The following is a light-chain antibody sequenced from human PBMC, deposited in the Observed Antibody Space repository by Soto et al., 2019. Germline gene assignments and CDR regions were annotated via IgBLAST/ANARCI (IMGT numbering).Light chain of an antibody. CDR3: QQRSNWPS. J-gene: IGKJ3*01. V-gene: IGKV3-11*01. CDR1: QSVSSY. CDR2: DAS. Sequence: EIVLTQSPATLSLSPGERATLSCRASQSVSSYLAWYQQKPGQAPRLLIYDASNRATGIPARFSGSGSGTDFTPPISSLEPEDFAVYYCQQRSNWPSFGPGTKVDLK.